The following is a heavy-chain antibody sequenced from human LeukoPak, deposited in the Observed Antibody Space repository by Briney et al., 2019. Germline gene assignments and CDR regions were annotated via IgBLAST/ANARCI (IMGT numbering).Heavy chain of an antibody. V-gene: IGHV4-4*07. CDR3: ARHRLAANYYYYYMDV. D-gene: IGHD1-26*01. J-gene: IGHJ6*03. CDR1: GGSISSYY. CDR2: IHTSGST. Sequence: KSSETLSLTCSVSGGSISSYYWSCIRQPAGKGLEWIGRIHTSGSTNNNPSLKSRVTISVDTSKNQFSLKLSSVTAADTAVYYCARHRLAANYYYYYMDVWGKGTTVTVSS.